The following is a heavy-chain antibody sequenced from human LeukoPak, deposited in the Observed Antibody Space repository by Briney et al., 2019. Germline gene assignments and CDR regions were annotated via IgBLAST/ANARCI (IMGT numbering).Heavy chain of an antibody. V-gene: IGHV3-7*01. Sequence: GGSLRLSCAASGFTFSSYWMSWVRQAPGKGLEWVANIKQDGSEKYYVDSVKGRFTISRDNAKNTLYLQMNSLRAEDTAVYYCARSGVLLWFGESNYYMDVWGKGTTVTISS. D-gene: IGHD3-10*01. CDR1: GFTFSSYW. CDR3: ARSGVLLWFGESNYYMDV. CDR2: IKQDGSEK. J-gene: IGHJ6*03.